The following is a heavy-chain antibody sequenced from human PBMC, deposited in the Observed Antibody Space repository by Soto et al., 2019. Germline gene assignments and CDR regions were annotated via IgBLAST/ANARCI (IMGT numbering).Heavy chain of an antibody. CDR2: INHSGST. Sequence: PSETLSLTCAVYGGPFSGYYWSWIRQPPGKGLEWIGEINHSGSTNYNPSLKSRVTISVDTSKNQFSLKLSSVTAADTAVYYCAGYSYGQKLDYWGQGTLVTVSS. V-gene: IGHV4-34*01. CDR3: AGYSYGQKLDY. J-gene: IGHJ4*02. CDR1: GGPFSGYY. D-gene: IGHD5-18*01.